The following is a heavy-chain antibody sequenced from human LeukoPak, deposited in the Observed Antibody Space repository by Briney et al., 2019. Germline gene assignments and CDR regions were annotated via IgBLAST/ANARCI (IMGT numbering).Heavy chain of an antibody. V-gene: IGHV3-23*01. CDR3: AEDLGYCSGGSCYSWVDYYYYMDV. CDR1: GFTFSSYG. D-gene: IGHD2-15*01. Sequence: GGTLRLSCAASGFTFSSYGMSWVRQAPGKGLEWVSAISGSGGSTYYADSVKGRFTISRDNSKNTLYLQMNSLRAEDTAVYYCAEDLGYCSGGSCYSWVDYYYYMDVWGKGTTVTISS. CDR2: ISGSGGST. J-gene: IGHJ6*03.